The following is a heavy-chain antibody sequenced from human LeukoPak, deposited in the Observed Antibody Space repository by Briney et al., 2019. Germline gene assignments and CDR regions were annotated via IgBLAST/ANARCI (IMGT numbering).Heavy chain of an antibody. J-gene: IGHJ4*02. CDR3: AKVLYGGYYDY. CDR1: GFTFSSYA. D-gene: IGHD3-16*01. CDR2: ISYDGSNK. Sequence: GRSLRLSCAASGFTFSSYAMHWVRQAPGKGLEWVAVISYDGSNKYYADSVKGRFTISRDNSKNTLYLQMNSLRAEDTAVYYCAKVLYGGYYDYWGQGTLVTVSS. V-gene: IGHV3-30-3*01.